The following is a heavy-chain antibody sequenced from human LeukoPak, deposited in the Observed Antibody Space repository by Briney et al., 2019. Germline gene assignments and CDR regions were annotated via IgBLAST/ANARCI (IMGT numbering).Heavy chain of an antibody. V-gene: IGHV3-23*01. D-gene: IGHD2-15*01. CDR1: GFTFSSYA. CDR3: ARSVAATTCSGY. J-gene: IGHJ4*02. CDR2: ISGSGGST. Sequence: SGGSLRLSCAASGFTFSSYAMSWVRQAPGKGLEWVSAISGSGGSTYYADSVKGRFTISRDNAKNSLYLQMNSLRAEDTAVYYCARSVAATTCSGYWGQGTLVTVSS.